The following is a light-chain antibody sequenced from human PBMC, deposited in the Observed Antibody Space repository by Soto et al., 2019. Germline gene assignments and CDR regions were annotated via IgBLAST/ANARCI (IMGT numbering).Light chain of an antibody. CDR2: DAS. CDR1: QSVSSY. J-gene: IGKJ3*01. Sequence: EIVLTQSPATLSLSPGERATLSCRASQSVSSYLAWYQQKPGQAPRLLIYDASNRATGIPARFSGSGSGAAITLTISSLEHEEFAVNYWQQRSNWPPLTFGPGTKVDIK. CDR3: QQRSNWPPLT. V-gene: IGKV3-11*01.